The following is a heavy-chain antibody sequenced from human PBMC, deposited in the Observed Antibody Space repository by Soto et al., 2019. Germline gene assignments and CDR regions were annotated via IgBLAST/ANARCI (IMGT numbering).Heavy chain of an antibody. V-gene: IGHV4-39*01. J-gene: IGHJ3*02. CDR3: ARRPGTTRVAFDI. Sequence: SETLSLTCTVSGGSISSSSYYWGWIRQPPGKGLEWIGSIYYSGSTYYNPSLKSRVTISVDTSKNQFSLKLSSVTAADTAVYYCARRPGTTRVAFDIWGQGTMVTVSS. D-gene: IGHD1-1*01. CDR1: GGSISSSSYY. CDR2: IYYSGST.